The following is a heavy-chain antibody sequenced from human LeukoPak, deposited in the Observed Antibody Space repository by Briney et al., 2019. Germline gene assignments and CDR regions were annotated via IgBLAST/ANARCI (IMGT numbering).Heavy chain of an antibody. CDR3: AREFSLISGVRAKKFDY. V-gene: IGHV3-23*01. D-gene: IGHD1-26*01. J-gene: IGHJ4*02. CDR1: GFNISDFW. Sequence: QPGGSLRLSCAASGFNISDFWMTWVRQAPGKGLEWVSAISGSGGTTYYADSVKGRFTFSRDNSKNTLYLQMNSLRAEDTAVYYCAREFSLISGVRAKKFDYWGQGTLVTVSS. CDR2: ISGSGGTT.